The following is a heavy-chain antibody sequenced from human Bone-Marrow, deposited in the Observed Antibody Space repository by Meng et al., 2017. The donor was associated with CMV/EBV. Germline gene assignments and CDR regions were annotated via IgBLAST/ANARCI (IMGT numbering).Heavy chain of an antibody. CDR1: GFTVSSNE. CDR3: AKILRFLDCYFDF. D-gene: IGHD3-9*01. V-gene: IGHV3-38-3*01. J-gene: IGHJ4*02. CDR2: ISGGSP. Sequence: GGSLSLSCAASGFTVSSNEMSWVRQAPGKGLEWVSSISGGSPYYADSVKGRFPISRDNSKNTLYLQMNSLIAEDTAVYYCAKILRFLDCYFDFWGQGTLVTVSS.